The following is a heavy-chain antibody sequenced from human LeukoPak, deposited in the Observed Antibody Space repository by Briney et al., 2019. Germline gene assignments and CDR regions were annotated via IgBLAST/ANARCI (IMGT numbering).Heavy chain of an antibody. CDR1: GFTFDDYA. J-gene: IGHJ5*02. Sequence: GGSLRLSCAASGFTFDDYAMHWVRQAPGKGLEWVSGISWNSGSIGYADSVKGRFTISRDNAKNSLYLQMNSLRAEDTAVYYCARDLNGDSYGPRNWFDPWGQGTLVTVSS. D-gene: IGHD5-18*01. V-gene: IGHV3-9*01. CDR3: ARDLNGDSYGPRNWFDP. CDR2: ISWNSGSI.